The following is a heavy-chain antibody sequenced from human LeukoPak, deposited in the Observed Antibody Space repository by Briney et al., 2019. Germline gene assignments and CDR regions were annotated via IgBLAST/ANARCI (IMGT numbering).Heavy chain of an antibody. CDR2: IIPIFGTA. CDR1: GGTFSSYA. D-gene: IGHD4-17*01. CDR3: ARGTPNYGDYAYGY. J-gene: IGHJ4*02. Sequence: GASVKVSCKASGGTFSSYAISWVRQAPGQGLEWMGGIIPIFGTANYAQKFQGRVTITADESTSTAYMELSSLRSEDTAVYYCARGTPNYGDYAYGYWGQGTLVTVSS. V-gene: IGHV1-69*13.